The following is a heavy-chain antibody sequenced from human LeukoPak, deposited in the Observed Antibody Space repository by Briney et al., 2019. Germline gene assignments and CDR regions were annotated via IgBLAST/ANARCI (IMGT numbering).Heavy chain of an antibody. D-gene: IGHD4-17*01. V-gene: IGHV3-23*01. J-gene: IGHJ6*02. CDR3: ARDDDYGDYYGMDV. CDR2: ISGSGGST. CDR1: GFIFSSYA. Sequence: GESLRLSCAASGFIFSSYAMSWVRQAPGKGLEWVSAISGSGGSTYYADSVKGRFTISRDNSKNTLYLQMMSLRAEDSAVYYCARDDDYGDYYGMDVWGQGTTVTVSS.